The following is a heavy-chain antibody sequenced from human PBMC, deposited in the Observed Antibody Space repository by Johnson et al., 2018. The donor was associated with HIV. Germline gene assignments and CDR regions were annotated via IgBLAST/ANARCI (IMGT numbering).Heavy chain of an antibody. CDR3: AKEGQLGDAFDI. V-gene: IGHV3-71*03. D-gene: IGHD6-6*01. J-gene: IGHJ3*02. CDR2: GGTT. Sequence: GGTTEDAASVKGRFTISRDDSKSIAYLQMNSLRAEDTAVYYCAKEGQLGDAFDIWGQGTMVTVSS.